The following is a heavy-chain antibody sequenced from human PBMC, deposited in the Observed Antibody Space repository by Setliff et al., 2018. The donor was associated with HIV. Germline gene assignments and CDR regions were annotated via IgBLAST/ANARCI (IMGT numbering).Heavy chain of an antibody. CDR1: GYTFTSYD. J-gene: IGHJ4*02. CDR2: MNPNSGNT. Sequence: GASVKVSCKASGYTFTSYDINWVRQATGQGLEWMGWMNPNSGNTGYAQKFQGRVTMTRNTSIRTAYMELSSLRSEDTAVYYCARGFLRSGWTQLAYWGQGTLVTVSS. D-gene: IGHD6-19*01. CDR3: ARGFLRSGWTQLAY. V-gene: IGHV1-8*02.